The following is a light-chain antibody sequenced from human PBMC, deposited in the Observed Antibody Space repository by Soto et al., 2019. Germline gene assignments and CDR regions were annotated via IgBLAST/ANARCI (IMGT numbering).Light chain of an antibody. CDR2: TSG. CDR1: QRITTY. V-gene: IGKV1-39*01. J-gene: IGKJ2*01. CDR3: QQTYSTPYT. Sequence: IHMTQSPSSLSASVGDRVTITCRASQRITTYLNWYQQKPGEAPKLLISTSGTLQRGVPSRFSGSESVKDFTLTITSLQRADFATYFCQQTYSTPYTFGQGTQLEIK.